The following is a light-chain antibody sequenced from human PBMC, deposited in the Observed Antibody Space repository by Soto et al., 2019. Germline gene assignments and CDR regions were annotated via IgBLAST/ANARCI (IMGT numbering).Light chain of an antibody. CDR3: EKYPNLPA. CDR2: AAS. Sequence: DIQMTQSPSSLSASVGDRVTITCRASQGISNYLAWYQQIPGKVPKLLISAASTIQPGVPSRFRGSGPGRDFTLNSRNLRAEGVAPYYGEKYPNLPAFRGGTKVEIK. V-gene: IGKV1-27*01. J-gene: IGKJ4*01. CDR1: QGISNY.